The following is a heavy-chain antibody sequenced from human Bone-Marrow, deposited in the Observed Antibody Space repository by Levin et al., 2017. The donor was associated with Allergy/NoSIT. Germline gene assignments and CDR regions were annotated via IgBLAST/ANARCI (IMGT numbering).Heavy chain of an antibody. CDR1: GYTFTSYG. D-gene: IGHD6-13*01. J-gene: IGHJ4*02. CDR2: ISAYNGNT. V-gene: IGHV1-18*01. CDR3: ATTYTLGIAAAGFDY. Sequence: PGASVKVSCKASGYTFTSYGISWVRQAPGQGLEWMGWISAYNGNTNYAQKLQGRVTMTTDTSTSTAYMELRSLRSDDTAVYYCATTYTLGIAAAGFDYWGQGTLVTVSS.